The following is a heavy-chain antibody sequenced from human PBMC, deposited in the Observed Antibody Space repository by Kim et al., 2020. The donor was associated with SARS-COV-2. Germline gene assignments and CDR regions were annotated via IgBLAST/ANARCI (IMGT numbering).Heavy chain of an antibody. Sequence: GGSLRLSCAASGFTFSSYWMSWVRQAPGKGLEWVANIKQDGSEKYYVDSVKGRFTISRDNAKNSLYLQMNSLRAEDTAVYYCARVGEGWLRYFDWFLTFYYWGQGTLVTVSS. CDR1: GFTFSSYW. V-gene: IGHV3-7*01. J-gene: IGHJ4*02. CDR2: IKQDGSEK. D-gene: IGHD3-9*01. CDR3: ARVGEGWLRYFDWFLTFYY.